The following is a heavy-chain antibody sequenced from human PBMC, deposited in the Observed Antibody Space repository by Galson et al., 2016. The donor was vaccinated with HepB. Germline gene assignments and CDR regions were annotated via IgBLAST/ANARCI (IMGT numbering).Heavy chain of an antibody. Sequence: SLRLSCAASGFTFKTYGMAWFRQAPGKGLDWVSTISARSENTHYADSVKGRFTISRDDSKDTWYLQMNTLRGDDTALYFCLKDPSQGDDWTYANWGLGTPVTVSS. V-gene: IGHV3-23*01. CDR1: GFTFKTYG. D-gene: IGHD3-16*01. CDR2: ISARSENT. J-gene: IGHJ4*02. CDR3: LKDPSQGDDWTYAN.